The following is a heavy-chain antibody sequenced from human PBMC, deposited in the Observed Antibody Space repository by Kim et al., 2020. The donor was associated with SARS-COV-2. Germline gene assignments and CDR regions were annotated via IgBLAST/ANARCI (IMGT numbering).Heavy chain of an antibody. J-gene: IGHJ4*02. CDR3: ATDMVHNSLDY. CDR1: GFNFSTYW. CDR2: IAQDGSEK. Sequence: GGSLRLSCAASGFNFSTYWMSWVRQAPGKGLEWVANIAQDGSEKYYVDSVKGRFTISRDNAKNSLYLQVNSLRADDTAVYYCATDMVHNSLDYWGQGTLVTVSS. V-gene: IGHV3-7*03. D-gene: IGHD3-10*01.